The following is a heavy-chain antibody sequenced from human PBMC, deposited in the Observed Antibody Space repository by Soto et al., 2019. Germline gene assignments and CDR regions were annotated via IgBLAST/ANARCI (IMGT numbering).Heavy chain of an antibody. CDR3: ARASIVPAANWFDP. Sequence: VASVKVSCKASGYTFTSYGITWVRQAPGQGLEWMGWISVYNGNTDYAQKFQGRVTMTTDTSTSTAYMELRRLRSDDTAVYYCARASIVPAANWFDPWGQGTPVTVSS. D-gene: IGHD2-2*01. V-gene: IGHV1-18*01. CDR1: GYTFTSYG. CDR2: ISVYNGNT. J-gene: IGHJ5*02.